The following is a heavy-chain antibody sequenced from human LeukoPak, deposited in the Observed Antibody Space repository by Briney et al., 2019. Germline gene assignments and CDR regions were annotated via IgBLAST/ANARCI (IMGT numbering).Heavy chain of an antibody. CDR1: GYTFTGYY. Sequence: ASVKVSCKASGYTFTGYYMHWVRQAPGQGLEWMGWINPNSGGTNYAEKFQGRVTMTTDTSTSTAYMELRSLRSDDTAVYFCARDARKFSTSNGGDYWGQGTLVTVSS. CDR3: ARDARKFSTSNGGDY. D-gene: IGHD6-6*01. V-gene: IGHV1-2*02. J-gene: IGHJ4*02. CDR2: INPNSGGT.